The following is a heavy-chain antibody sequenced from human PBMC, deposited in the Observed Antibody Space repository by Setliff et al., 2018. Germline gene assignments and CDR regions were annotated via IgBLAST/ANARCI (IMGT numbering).Heavy chain of an antibody. CDR1: GITFSIYS. CDR2: ISSGSLII. V-gene: IGHV3-48*04. Sequence: GGSLRLSCAASGITFSIYSVNWVRQAPGKGPEWVSYISSGSLIIYYADSVKGRFTISRDNAKNSLHLQMNSLRAEDTAVYYCARGHTSMAPWGQGTLVTVSS. D-gene: IGHD5-18*01. J-gene: IGHJ5*02. CDR3: ARGHTSMAP.